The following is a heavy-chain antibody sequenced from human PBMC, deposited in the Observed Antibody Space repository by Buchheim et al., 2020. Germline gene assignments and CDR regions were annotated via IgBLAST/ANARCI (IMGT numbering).Heavy chain of an antibody. CDR2: ITTSSSTI. CDR1: GFTFSTYN. CDR3: ARIHDYYYGMDV. Sequence: EVQLVESGGGLVQPGGSLRLSCAASGFTFSTYNMNWVRQAPGKGLEWVSYITTSSSTIYYADSVKGRFTISRDNAKNSLYLQMNNLRAEDTAVYYCARIHDYYYGMDVWGQGTT. J-gene: IGHJ6*02. V-gene: IGHV3-48*01.